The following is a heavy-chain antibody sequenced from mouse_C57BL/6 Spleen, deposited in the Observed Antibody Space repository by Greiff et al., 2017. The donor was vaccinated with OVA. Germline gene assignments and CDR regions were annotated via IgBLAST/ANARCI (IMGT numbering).Heavy chain of an antibody. Sequence: VQLKESGAELVKPGASVKLSCTASGFNIKDYYMHWVKQRTEQGLEWIGRIDPEDGETKYAPKFQGKATITADTSSNTAYLQLSSLTSEGTAVYYCARGGDRYWYFDVWGTGTTVTVSS. CDR1: GFNIKDYY. CDR2: IDPEDGET. CDR3: ARGGDRYWYFDV. V-gene: IGHV14-2*01. J-gene: IGHJ1*03.